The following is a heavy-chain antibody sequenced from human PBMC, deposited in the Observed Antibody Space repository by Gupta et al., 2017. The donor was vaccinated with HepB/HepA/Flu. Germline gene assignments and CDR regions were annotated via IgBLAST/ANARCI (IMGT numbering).Heavy chain of an antibody. Sequence: QVQLVESGAGVVQPGRSLRLSCASPGSIFRSYGLHWVRQAPGKGLEWVAVISYDGSNKYYADSVKGRFTISIDNSKNTLYLQMNSLRAEDTAVYYCANRQSSGWYYFDYWGQGTLVTVSS. J-gene: IGHJ4*02. CDR1: GSIFRSYG. D-gene: IGHD6-19*01. V-gene: IGHV3-30*18. CDR3: ANRQSSGWYYFDY. CDR2: ISYDGSNK.